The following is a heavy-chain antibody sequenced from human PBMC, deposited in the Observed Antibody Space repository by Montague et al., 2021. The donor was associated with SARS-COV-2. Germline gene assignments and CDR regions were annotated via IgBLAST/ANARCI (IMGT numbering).Heavy chain of an antibody. J-gene: IGHJ3*01. V-gene: IGHV3-48*03. CDR2: MSAGGNTK. CDR3: AVYTAVV. CDR1: EFSFNTYN. D-gene: IGHD5-18*01. Sequence: SLRLSCAGTEFSFNTYNTTWVRQAPGKGLEWISHMSAGGNTKYYADSVKGRFTISRDNAKNSLYLQMDSLRAEDTAVYYCAVYTAVVLGQGTMVTVSS.